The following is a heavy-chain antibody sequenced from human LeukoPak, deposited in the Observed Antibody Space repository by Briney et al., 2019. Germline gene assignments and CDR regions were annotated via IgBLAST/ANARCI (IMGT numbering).Heavy chain of an antibody. V-gene: IGHV3-20*04. Sequence: GGSLGLSCAASGFTFDNYGMSWVRQAPGKGLEWVSGINWNGGSTGYADSVKGRFTISRDNAKNSLYLQMNSLRAEDTALYYCARIDTYYYDSSGYYSAFDIWGQGTIVTVSS. CDR3: ARIDTYYYDSSGYYSAFDI. CDR2: INWNGGST. D-gene: IGHD3-22*01. J-gene: IGHJ3*02. CDR1: GFTFDNYG.